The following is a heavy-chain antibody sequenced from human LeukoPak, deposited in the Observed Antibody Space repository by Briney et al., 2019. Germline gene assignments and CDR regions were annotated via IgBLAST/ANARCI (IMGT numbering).Heavy chain of an antibody. Sequence: SETLYLTCTVSGYSISSGYYWGWIRQPPGKGLEWIGTIYRSGSTYSNPSLRGRVTISVDTSKNQFSLKLSSVTAADTAVYYCARTGAGYYYYYMDVWAKGTTVTVSS. J-gene: IGHJ6*03. CDR2: IYRSGST. CDR3: ARTGAGYYYYYMDV. D-gene: IGHD1-26*01. V-gene: IGHV4-38-2*02. CDR1: GYSISSGYY.